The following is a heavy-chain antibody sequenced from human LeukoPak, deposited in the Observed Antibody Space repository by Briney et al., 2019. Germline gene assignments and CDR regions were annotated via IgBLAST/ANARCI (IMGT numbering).Heavy chain of an antibody. CDR3: ARGQGIAARRLRFDP. D-gene: IGHD6-6*01. V-gene: IGHV4-34*01. Sequence: PSETLSLTCAVYGGSFSGYYWSWIRQPPGKGLEWIGEINHSGSTNYNPSLKSRVTISVNTSKNQFSLKLSSVTAAAAAFYYCARGQGIAARRLRFDPWGQGTLVTVSS. CDR1: GGSFSGYY. CDR2: INHSGST. J-gene: IGHJ5*02.